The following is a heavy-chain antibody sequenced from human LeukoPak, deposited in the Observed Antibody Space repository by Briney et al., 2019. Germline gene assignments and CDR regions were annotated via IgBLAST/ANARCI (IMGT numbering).Heavy chain of an antibody. CDR3: ARVGLDDFWSGYSFQH. CDR1: GYTFTGYY. V-gene: IGHV1-2*02. CDR2: INPNSGGT. D-gene: IGHD3-3*01. Sequence: ASVKVSCKASGYTFTGYYMHWVRQAPGQGLEWMGWINPNSGGTNYAQKFQGRVTMTRDTSISTAYMELSRLGSDDTAVYYCARVGLDDFWSGYSFQHWGQGTLVTVSS. J-gene: IGHJ1*01.